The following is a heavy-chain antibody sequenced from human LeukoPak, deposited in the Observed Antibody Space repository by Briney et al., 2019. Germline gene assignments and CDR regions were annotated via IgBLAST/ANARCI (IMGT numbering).Heavy chain of an antibody. J-gene: IGHJ3*02. CDR2: ISSSGSTI. Sequence: GGSLRLSCAVSGFTFSDYYMSWIRQAPGKGLEWVSYISSSGSTIYYADSVKGRFTTSRDNAKNSLYLQMNSLRAEDTAVYYCARLSSGYYHDAFDIWGQGTLVTVSS. CDR3: ARLSSGYYHDAFDI. CDR1: GFTFSDYY. D-gene: IGHD3-22*01. V-gene: IGHV3-11*04.